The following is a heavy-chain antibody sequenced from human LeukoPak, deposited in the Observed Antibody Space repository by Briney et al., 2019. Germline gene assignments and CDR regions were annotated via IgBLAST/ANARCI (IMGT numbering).Heavy chain of an antibody. J-gene: IGHJ4*02. Sequence: GRSLRLSCAASGFTFSNAWMSWVRQAPGKGLEWVGRIKSKTDGGTTDYAAPVKGRFTISRDDSKNTLYLQMNSLKTEDTAVYYCTTVDPYYYDSSGYYNRYWGQGTLVTVSS. CDR3: TTVDPYYYDSSGYYNRY. CDR1: GFTFSNAW. CDR2: IKSKTDGGTT. D-gene: IGHD3-22*01. V-gene: IGHV3-15*01.